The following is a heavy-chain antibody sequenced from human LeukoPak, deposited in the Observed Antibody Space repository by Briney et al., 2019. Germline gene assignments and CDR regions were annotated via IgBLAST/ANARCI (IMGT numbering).Heavy chain of an antibody. CDR2: ITVNGDGT. Sequence: PGGSLRLSCAASGFTFNNHATSWARQAPGKGLEWVSSITVNGDGTKYADAVKGRFTISRDNSKNTVYLQMNSLRAEDTAVYYCAKKQGPTLGWGQGTLVTVSS. D-gene: IGHD3-16*01. CDR1: GFTFNNHA. V-gene: IGHV3-23*01. J-gene: IGHJ4*02. CDR3: AKKQGPTLG.